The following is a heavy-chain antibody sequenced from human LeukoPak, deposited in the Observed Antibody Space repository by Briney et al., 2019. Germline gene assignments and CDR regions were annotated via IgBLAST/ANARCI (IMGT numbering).Heavy chain of an antibody. Sequence: PGGSLRLSCAASGFTFSSYAMHWVRQAPGKGLEWVAVISYDGSNKYYADSVKGRFTISRDNSKNALYLQMNSLRAEDTAVYYCARASPYGSGSLGLFDYWGQGTLVTVYS. CDR2: ISYDGSNK. D-gene: IGHD3-10*01. CDR1: GFTFSSYA. J-gene: IGHJ4*02. CDR3: ARASPYGSGSLGLFDY. V-gene: IGHV3-30-3*01.